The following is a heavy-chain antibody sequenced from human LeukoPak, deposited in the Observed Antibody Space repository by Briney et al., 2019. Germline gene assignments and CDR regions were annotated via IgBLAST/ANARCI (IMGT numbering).Heavy chain of an antibody. Sequence: GGTLRLSCAASGFTFSSYGMSWVRQAPGKGLVWVSRINTDGSSTTYADSVKGRFTISRDNAKNTLFLQVNSLRAEDTALYYCARGKIAGVNWFDPWGQGTLVTVSS. D-gene: IGHD6-13*01. CDR3: ARGKIAGVNWFDP. V-gene: IGHV3-74*01. CDR1: GFTFSSYG. CDR2: INTDGSST. J-gene: IGHJ5*02.